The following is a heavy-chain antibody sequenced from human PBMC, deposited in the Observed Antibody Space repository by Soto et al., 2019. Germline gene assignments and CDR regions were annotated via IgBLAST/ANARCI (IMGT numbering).Heavy chain of an antibody. J-gene: IGHJ3*01. V-gene: IGHV3-21*01. CDR1: GFTFSSYS. Sequence: GGSLRLSCAPSGFTFSSYSMNWVRQAPGKGLEWVSSISSSGSYIYYADSVKGRFTISRDNAKSSLYLQMNSLRAEDTAVYYCARTLGAVAALDTFDFWGQGTMVTVSS. CDR2: ISSSGSYI. CDR3: ARTLGAVAALDTFDF. D-gene: IGHD6-19*01.